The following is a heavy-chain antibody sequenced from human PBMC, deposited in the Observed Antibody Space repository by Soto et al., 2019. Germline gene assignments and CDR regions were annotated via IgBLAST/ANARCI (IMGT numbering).Heavy chain of an antibody. CDR3: ARDSFGVRRSLGAFDI. CDR2: IYSGGST. D-gene: IGHD3-10*01. J-gene: IGHJ3*02. CDR1: GFTVSSNY. Sequence: GGSLRLSCAASGFTVSSNYMSWVRQAPGKGLEWVSVIYSGGSTYYADSVKGRFTISRDNSKNTLYLQMNSLRAEDTAVYYCARDSFGVRRSLGAFDIWGQGTMVTVSS. V-gene: IGHV3-66*01.